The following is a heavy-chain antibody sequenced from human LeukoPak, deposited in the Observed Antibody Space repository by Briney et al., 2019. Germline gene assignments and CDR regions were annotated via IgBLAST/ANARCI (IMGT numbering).Heavy chain of an antibody. D-gene: IGHD1-26*01. Sequence: GGSLRLSCAASGFTVSSNYMSWVRQAPGKGLEWVSVIYSGGSTYYADSVKGRFTISRDNSKNTLYLQMNSLRAEDTAVYYCAKDSGRGTEGYFDYWGQGTLVTVSS. CDR3: AKDSGRGTEGYFDY. J-gene: IGHJ4*02. CDR2: IYSGGST. V-gene: IGHV3-66*01. CDR1: GFTVSSNY.